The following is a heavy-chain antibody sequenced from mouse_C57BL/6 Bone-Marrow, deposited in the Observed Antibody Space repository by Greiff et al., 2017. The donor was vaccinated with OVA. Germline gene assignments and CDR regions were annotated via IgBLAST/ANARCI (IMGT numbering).Heavy chain of an antibody. V-gene: IGHV14-4*01. D-gene: IGHD1-1*01. CDR2: IDPENGDT. Sequence: EVQLQESGAELVRPGASVKLSCTASGFNIKDDYMHWVKQRPEQGLEWIGWIDPENGDTEDASKFQGKATITADTSSNTAYLQLSSLTSEDTAVYYCTTLVEGYWGQGTTLTVSS. CDR1: GFNIKDDY. CDR3: TTLVEGY. J-gene: IGHJ2*01.